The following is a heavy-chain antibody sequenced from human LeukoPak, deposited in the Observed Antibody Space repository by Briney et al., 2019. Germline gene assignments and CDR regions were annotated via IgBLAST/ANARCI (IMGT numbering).Heavy chain of an antibody. CDR2: IIPIFGTA. V-gene: IGHV1-69*13. CDR3: AVNWENHSTNFDY. D-gene: IGHD7-27*01. J-gene: IGHJ4*02. Sequence: SVKVSCKASGGTFSSYAISWVRQAPGQGLEWMGGIIPIFGTANYAQKFQGRVTITADESTSTAYMELSSLRSEDTAVYYCAVNWENHSTNFDYWGQGTLVTVSS. CDR1: GGTFSSYA.